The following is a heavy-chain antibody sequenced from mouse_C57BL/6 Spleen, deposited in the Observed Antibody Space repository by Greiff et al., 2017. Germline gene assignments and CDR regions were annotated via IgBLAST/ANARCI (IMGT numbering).Heavy chain of an antibody. CDR2: IRNKANGYTT. J-gene: IGHJ4*01. CDR3: ARSGAMEY. Sequence: EVKLMESGGGLVQPGGSLSLSCAASGFTFTDYYMSWVRQPPGKALEWLGFIRNKANGYTTEYSASVKGRFTISRDNSQSNLYLQMNALRAEDSATYYCARSGAMEYWGQGTSVTVST. CDR1: GFTFTDYY. V-gene: IGHV7-3*01.